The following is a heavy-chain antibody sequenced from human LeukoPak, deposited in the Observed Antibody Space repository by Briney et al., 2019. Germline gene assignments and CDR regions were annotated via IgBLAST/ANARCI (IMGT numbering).Heavy chain of an antibody. CDR3: ARRIGYSSGHSAVYYFDY. V-gene: IGHV3-74*01. D-gene: IGHD6-19*01. CDR2: INSGGDDT. J-gene: IGHJ4*02. CDR1: GFTFSTYW. Sequence: QPGGSLRLSSAASGFTFSTYWMHWVRPAPGKGLVWVSLINSGGDDTRYADYGKGRFTISRDNAKNTLYLQMNSLRAEDTAVYYCARRIGYSSGHSAVYYFDYWGQGTLVTVSS.